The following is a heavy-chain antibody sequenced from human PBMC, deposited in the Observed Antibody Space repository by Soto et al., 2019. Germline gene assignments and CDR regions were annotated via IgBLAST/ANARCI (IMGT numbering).Heavy chain of an antibody. CDR3: AKGMFSSSPAAAGSFDY. Sequence: LRLSCAASGFTFSRYAMSWVRQAPGKGLEWVAAIGGTDGKTYYADSVKGRFTISRDNSENTLYLQMSRLRAEDTAVYFCAKGMFSSSPAAAGSFDYWGQGALVTVSS. V-gene: IGHV3-23*01. CDR1: GFTFSRYA. D-gene: IGHD3-10*01. J-gene: IGHJ4*02. CDR2: IGGTDGKT.